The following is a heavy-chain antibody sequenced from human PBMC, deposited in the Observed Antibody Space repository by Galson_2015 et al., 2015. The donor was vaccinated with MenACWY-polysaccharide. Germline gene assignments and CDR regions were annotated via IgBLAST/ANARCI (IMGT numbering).Heavy chain of an antibody. CDR1: GFTFDNYA. J-gene: IGHJ4*02. D-gene: IGHD6-19*01. V-gene: IGHV3-9*01. CDR2: ISWNSGSI. CDR3: AKGRYDSGWNYFDN. Sequence: SLRLSCAASGFTFDNYAMHWVRQAPGKGLEWVSGISWNSGSIGYADSVKGRFTISRDNAENSLYLQMNSLRAEDTALYYCAKGRYDSGWNYFDNWGQGTLVTVSS.